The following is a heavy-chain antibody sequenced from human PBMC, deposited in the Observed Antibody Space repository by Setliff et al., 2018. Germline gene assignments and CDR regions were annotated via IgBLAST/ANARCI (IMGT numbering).Heavy chain of an antibody. V-gene: IGHV4-31*01. CDR2: IYYSGST. CDR1: GGSISSGGYY. Sequence: KPSETLSLTCTVSGGSISSGGYYWSWIRHHPGMGLEWIGYIYYSGSTYHNPSLKTLVTISVDTSKNQFSLKLSSVTAADTAVYYCARCSGSYDAFDIWGQGTMVTVSS. J-gene: IGHJ3*02. D-gene: IGHD1-26*01. CDR3: ARCSGSYDAFDI.